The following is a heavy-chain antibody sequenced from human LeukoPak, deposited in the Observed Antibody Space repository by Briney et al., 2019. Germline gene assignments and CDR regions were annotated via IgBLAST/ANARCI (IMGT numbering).Heavy chain of an antibody. D-gene: IGHD2-21*02. CDR1: GYSFTSYW. CDR2: IDPSDSYT. V-gene: IGHV5-10-1*01. Sequence: GESLKISCKGSGYSFTSYWISWVRQMPGRGLEWMGRIDPSDSYTNYSPSFQGHVTISADKSISTAYLQWSSLKASDTAMYYCAAVVVVTGPFDYWGQGTLVTVSS. J-gene: IGHJ4*02. CDR3: AAVVVVTGPFDY.